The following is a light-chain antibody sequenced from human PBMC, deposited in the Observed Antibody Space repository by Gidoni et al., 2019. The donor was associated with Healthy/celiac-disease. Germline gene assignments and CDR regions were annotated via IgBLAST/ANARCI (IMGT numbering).Light chain of an antibody. CDR1: KSISSY. CDR3: QQSDSTPWT. V-gene: IGKV1-39*01. CDR2: AAS. Sequence: DIQMPHSPSSLSASVGDRVTITCRASKSISSYLNWYQQKPGKAPKLLIYAASSLQSGVPSRFSGSGSGTDFTLTISSLQPEDFATYYCQQSDSTPWTFGQGTKVEIK. J-gene: IGKJ1*01.